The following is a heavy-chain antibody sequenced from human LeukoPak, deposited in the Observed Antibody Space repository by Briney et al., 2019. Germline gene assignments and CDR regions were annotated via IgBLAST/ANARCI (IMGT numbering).Heavy chain of an antibody. Sequence: SVKVSCKASGGTFSSYAISWVRQAPGQGLEWMGGIIPIFGTANYAQKFQGRVTITADESTSTAYMELSSLRSEDTAVYYCASPGGPTTGYFDYWGQGTLVTVSS. CDR1: GGTFSSYA. J-gene: IGHJ4*02. CDR2: IIPIFGTA. CDR3: ASPGGPTTGYFDY. D-gene: IGHD1-26*01. V-gene: IGHV1-69*13.